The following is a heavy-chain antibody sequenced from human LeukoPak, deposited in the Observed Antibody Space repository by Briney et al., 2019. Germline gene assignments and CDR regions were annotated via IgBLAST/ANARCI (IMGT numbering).Heavy chain of an antibody. CDR1: GYTLTGYY. Sequence: ASVKVSCKASGYTLTGYYLHWVRQAPGQGLEWMGWINPNTGATHSAQKFQGRITMTRDSSISTAYMDLSRLRSDDTAVYYCARDRVGSGWPRPYYFEVWGKGTLVTVSS. CDR2: INPNTGAT. D-gene: IGHD6-19*01. V-gene: IGHV1-2*02. J-gene: IGHJ4*02. CDR3: ARDRVGSGWPRPYYFEV.